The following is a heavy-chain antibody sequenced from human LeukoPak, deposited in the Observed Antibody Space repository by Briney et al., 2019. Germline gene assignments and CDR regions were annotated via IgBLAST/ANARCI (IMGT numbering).Heavy chain of an antibody. CDR2: ISGGATST. Sequence: GGSLRLSCAASGFTFSSYAMSWVRQAPGKRLEWVAAISGGATSTYDADSVKGRFTISRDNSNNTLYLQMNSLRAEDTAVYYCAKGQGRNTAMSNFDYWGQGTLVTVSS. V-gene: IGHV3-23*01. J-gene: IGHJ4*02. CDR3: AKGQGRNTAMSNFDY. CDR1: GFTFSSYA. D-gene: IGHD5-18*01.